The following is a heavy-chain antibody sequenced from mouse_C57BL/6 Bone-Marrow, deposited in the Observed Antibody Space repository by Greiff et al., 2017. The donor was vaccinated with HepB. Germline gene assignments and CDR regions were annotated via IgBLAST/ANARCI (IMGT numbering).Heavy chain of an antibody. CDR1: GYTFTEYT. J-gene: IGHJ3*01. CDR3: ARHEDRWLLPSAWFAY. D-gene: IGHD2-3*01. Sequence: QVQLQQSGAELVKPGASVKLSCKASGYTFTEYTIHWVKQRPGQGLEWIGWFYPGSGSIKYNEKFKDKATLTADKSSSTVYMELSSLTSEDSAVYFCARHEDRWLLPSAWFAYWGQGTLVTVSA. V-gene: IGHV1-62-2*01. CDR2: FYPGSGSI.